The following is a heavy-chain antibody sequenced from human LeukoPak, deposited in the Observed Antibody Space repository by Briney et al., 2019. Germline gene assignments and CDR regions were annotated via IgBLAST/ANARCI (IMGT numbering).Heavy chain of an antibody. V-gene: IGHV4-61*02. CDR2: IYTSGGT. J-gene: IGHJ3*02. Sequence: PSETLSLTCSVSGGSITNLNYYWTWIRQPAGKRLEWIGRIYTSGGTSYNPSLKGRVTMSVDRSKNQISLNLASLTAADTALYYCAGRGSNSGTFDIWGPGTFVTVSS. D-gene: IGHD4-23*01. CDR3: AGRGSNSGTFDI. CDR1: GGSITNLNYY.